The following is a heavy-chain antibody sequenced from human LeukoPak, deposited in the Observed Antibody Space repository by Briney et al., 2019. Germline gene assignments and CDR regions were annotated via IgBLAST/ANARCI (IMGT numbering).Heavy chain of an antibody. D-gene: IGHD1-14*01. CDR1: GFTFSSYG. J-gene: IGHJ6*02. V-gene: IGHV3-30*18. CDR2: ISYDGSNK. Sequence: GRSLRLSCGASGFTFSSYGMHWVRQAPGKGLEWVAVISYDGSNKYYADSVKGRFTISRDNSKNTLYLQMNSLRAEDTAVYYCAKDLRGKEPNYGMDVWGQGTTVTVSS. CDR3: AKDLRGKEPNYGMDV.